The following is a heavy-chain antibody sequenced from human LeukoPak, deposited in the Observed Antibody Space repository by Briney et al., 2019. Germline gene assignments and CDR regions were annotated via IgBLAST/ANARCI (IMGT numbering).Heavy chain of an antibody. Sequence: GGSLRLSCAASGFTFSSYDMHWVRQATGKGLEWVSAIGTAGDTYYPGSVKGRFTISRENAKNSLYLQMNSLRAGDTAVYYCARGKSGGYSYGTNYYYGMDVWGQGTTVTVSS. D-gene: IGHD5-18*01. CDR2: IGTAGDT. CDR1: GFTFSSYD. J-gene: IGHJ6*02. V-gene: IGHV3-13*01. CDR3: ARGKSGGYSYGTNYYYGMDV.